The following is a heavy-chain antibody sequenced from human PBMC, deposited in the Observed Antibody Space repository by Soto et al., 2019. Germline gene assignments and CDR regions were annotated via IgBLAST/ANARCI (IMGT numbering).Heavy chain of an antibody. V-gene: IGHV4-59*01. Sequence: SETLSLTCTVSGGSISSYYWSWIRHPPGKGLEWIGYIYYSGSTNYNPSLKSRVTISVDTSKNQFSLKLSSVTAADTAVYYCARYYDILTGLIDYWGQGTLVTVSS. D-gene: IGHD3-9*01. J-gene: IGHJ4*02. CDR2: IYYSGST. CDR1: GGSISSYY. CDR3: ARYYDILTGLIDY.